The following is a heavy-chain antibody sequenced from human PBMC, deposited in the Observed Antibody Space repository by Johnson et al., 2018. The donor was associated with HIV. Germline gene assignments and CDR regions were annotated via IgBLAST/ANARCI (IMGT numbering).Heavy chain of an antibody. J-gene: IGHJ3*02. D-gene: IGHD1-26*01. CDR3: ARDRVGATPRTGYDAFDI. CDR1: GFTFSSYG. Sequence: QVQLMESGGGVVQPGGSLRLSCAASGFTFSSYGIHWVRQAPGKGLEWVAFIRYDGSNEYYADSVKGRFTISRDNSKNTLYLQMNSLRPEDTAVYYCARDRVGATPRTGYDAFDIWGQGTMVNVSS. CDR2: IRYDGSNE. V-gene: IGHV3-30*02.